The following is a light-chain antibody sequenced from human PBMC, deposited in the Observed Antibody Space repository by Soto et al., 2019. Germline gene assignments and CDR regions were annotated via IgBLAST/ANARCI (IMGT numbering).Light chain of an antibody. Sequence: EIVLTQSPATLSLSPGERATLSCRASQSISSYLAWYQQKPGQAPRLLIYDASNRATGIPARFSGSGSGTDFNLTISSLGPEDSAVYYCQQRSNWPLTFGPGTKVDIK. CDR1: QSISSY. CDR2: DAS. CDR3: QQRSNWPLT. V-gene: IGKV3-11*01. J-gene: IGKJ3*01.